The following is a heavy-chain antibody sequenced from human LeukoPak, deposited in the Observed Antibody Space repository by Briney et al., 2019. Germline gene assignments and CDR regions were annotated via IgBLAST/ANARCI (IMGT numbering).Heavy chain of an antibody. Sequence: SQTLSLTCAISGDSVSSNSAAWNWIRQSPSRGLEWLGRAYYRSKWYNDYAVSVKSRITINPDTSKNQFSLQLNSVTPEDTAVYYCARAGSYCSGGSCYSARVDGYMDVWGKGTTVTVSS. V-gene: IGHV6-1*01. CDR2: AYYRSKWYN. D-gene: IGHD2-15*01. CDR3: ARAGSYCSGGSCYSARVDGYMDV. J-gene: IGHJ6*03. CDR1: GDSVSSNSAA.